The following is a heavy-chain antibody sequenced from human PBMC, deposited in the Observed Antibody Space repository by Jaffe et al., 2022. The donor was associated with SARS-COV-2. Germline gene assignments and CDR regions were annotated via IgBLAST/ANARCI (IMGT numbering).Heavy chain of an antibody. CDR3: AISYCGGDCYFVAFDI. CDR1: GYTFTGYY. CDR2: INPNSGGT. Sequence: QVQLVQSGAEVKKPGASVKVSCKASGYTFTGYYMHWVRQAPGQGLEWMGRINPNSGGTNYAQKFQGRVTMTRDTSISTAYMELSRLRSDDTAVYYCAISYCGGDCYFVAFDIWGQGTMVTVSS. J-gene: IGHJ3*02. D-gene: IGHD2-21*02. V-gene: IGHV1-2*06.